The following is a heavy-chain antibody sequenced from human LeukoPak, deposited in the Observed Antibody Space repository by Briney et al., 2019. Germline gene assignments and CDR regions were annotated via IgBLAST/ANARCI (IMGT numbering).Heavy chain of an antibody. D-gene: IGHD4-11*01. CDR3: ARALWYMTTVTYNWFDP. CDR2: IIPIFDTP. CDR1: GGTFSSYS. J-gene: IGHJ5*02. V-gene: IGHV1-69*13. Sequence: SVKVSCKASGGTFSSYSITWVRQAPGQGLEWMGGIIPIFDTPNYAQKFQGRVTITADESTSTAYMELSSLRSEDTAVYYCARALWYMTTVTYNWFDPWGQGTLVTVSS.